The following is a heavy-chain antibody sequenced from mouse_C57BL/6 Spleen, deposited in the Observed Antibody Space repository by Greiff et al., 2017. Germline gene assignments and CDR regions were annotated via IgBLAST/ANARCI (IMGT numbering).Heavy chain of an antibody. V-gene: IGHV3-6*01. CDR3: ARTMVTTTY. CDR2: ISYDGSN. D-gene: IGHD2-2*01. J-gene: IGHJ3*01. Sequence: EVKLEESGPGLVKPSQSLSLTCSVTGYSITSGYYWNWIRQFPGNKLEWMGYISYDGSNNYNPSLKNRISITRDTSKNQFFLKLNSVTTEDTATYYCARTMVTTTYWGQGTLVTVSA. CDR1: GYSITSGYY.